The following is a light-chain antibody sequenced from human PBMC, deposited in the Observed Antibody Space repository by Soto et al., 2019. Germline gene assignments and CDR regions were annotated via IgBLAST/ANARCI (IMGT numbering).Light chain of an antibody. Sequence: EIVLTQSPGTLSLSPGERATLSCRAIQSVSSSYLAWYQQKPGQAPRLLIYGASSRATGIPDRFSGSGSGTDFTLTSSRLEPEDYAVYYCQQYGSSPVTFGQGTQLEIK. CDR1: QSVSSSY. CDR2: GAS. V-gene: IGKV3-20*01. CDR3: QQYGSSPVT. J-gene: IGKJ2*01.